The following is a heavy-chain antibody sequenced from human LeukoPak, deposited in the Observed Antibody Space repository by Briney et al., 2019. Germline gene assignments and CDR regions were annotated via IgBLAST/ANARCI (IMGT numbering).Heavy chain of an antibody. D-gene: IGHD5-24*01. Sequence: GGSLRLSCAASGFTFSSYGMHWVRQAPGKGLEWVAVISYDGSNKYYADSVKGRFTISRDNSKNTLYLQMNSLRAEDTAVYYCAKDGEDGYNPYYFDYWGQGTLVTVSS. CDR1: GFTFSSYG. J-gene: IGHJ4*02. CDR3: AKDGEDGYNPYYFDY. CDR2: ISYDGSNK. V-gene: IGHV3-30*18.